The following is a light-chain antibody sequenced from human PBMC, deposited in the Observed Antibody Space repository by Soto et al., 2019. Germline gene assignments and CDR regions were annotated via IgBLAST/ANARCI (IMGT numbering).Light chain of an antibody. J-gene: IGLJ3*02. CDR3: SSYSSGSTLWV. CDR1: SSDVGGYNY. CDR2: EVN. Sequence: QSALTQPASVSGSPGQSITISCTGTSSDVGGYNYVSWYQQYPGKAPKLMIYEVNNRPSGVSNRFSGSKSGNTASLTISGLQAEDEADYYCSSYSSGSTLWVFGGGTKVTVL. V-gene: IGLV2-14*01.